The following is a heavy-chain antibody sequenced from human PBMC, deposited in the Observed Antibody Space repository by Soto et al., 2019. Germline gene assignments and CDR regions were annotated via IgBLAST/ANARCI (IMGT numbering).Heavy chain of an antibody. CDR3: GHRHVLRGVIDY. CDR1: GFSLSTSGMG. Sequence: QITLKESGPTLVNPTETLTLTCTFSGFSLSTSGMGVGWIRQPPGKALEWLAVIYWDDDKRYSPSLKSRLSITKDTSKNQVVLTMTDMDPVDTATYYCGHRHVLRGVIDYWGQGTPVTVSS. J-gene: IGHJ4*02. D-gene: IGHD3-10*01. V-gene: IGHV2-5*02. CDR2: IYWDDDK.